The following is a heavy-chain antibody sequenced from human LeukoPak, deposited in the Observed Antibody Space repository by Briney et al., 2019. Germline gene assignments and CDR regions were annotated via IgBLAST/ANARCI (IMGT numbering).Heavy chain of an antibody. D-gene: IGHD2-2*01. V-gene: IGHV4-59*01. Sequence: SETLSLTCTVSGGSISSYYWSWIRQPPGKGQEWIGYIYYSGSTNYNPSLKSRVTISVDTSKNQFSLKLSSVTAADTAVYYCARDRIVVVPAAMARYMDVWGKGTTVTVSS. CDR2: IYYSGST. CDR1: GGSISSYY. CDR3: ARDRIVVVPAAMARYMDV. J-gene: IGHJ6*03.